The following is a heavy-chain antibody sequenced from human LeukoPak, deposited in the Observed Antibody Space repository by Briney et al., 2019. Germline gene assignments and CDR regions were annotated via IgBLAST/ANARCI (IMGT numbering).Heavy chain of an antibody. V-gene: IGHV4-61*02. CDR3: ARDHWDIVVVPAAAERYAFDI. D-gene: IGHD2-2*01. Sequence: SETLSLTCTVSGGSISSGSYYWSWIRQPAGKGLEWIGRIYTSGSTNYNPSLKSRVTISVDTSKNQFSLKLSSVTAADTAVYYCARDHWDIVVVPAAAERYAFDIWGQGTMVTVSS. CDR2: IYTSGST. CDR1: GGSISSGSYY. J-gene: IGHJ3*02.